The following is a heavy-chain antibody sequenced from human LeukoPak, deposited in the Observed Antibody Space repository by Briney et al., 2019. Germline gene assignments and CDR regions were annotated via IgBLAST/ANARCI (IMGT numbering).Heavy chain of an antibody. D-gene: IGHD3-10*01. CDR3: ARAPRGQKLWFGNSQRSRYYYYYMDV. Sequence: GGSLRLSCAASGFAFSSYWMSWVRQAPGKGLEWVANIKEDGSETYYVDSMKGRFTISRDNAKNSLYLQMNSLRAEDTAVYYCARAPRGQKLWFGNSQRSRYYYYYMDVWGKGTTVTVSS. CDR1: GFAFSSYW. V-gene: IGHV3-7*01. J-gene: IGHJ6*03. CDR2: IKEDGSET.